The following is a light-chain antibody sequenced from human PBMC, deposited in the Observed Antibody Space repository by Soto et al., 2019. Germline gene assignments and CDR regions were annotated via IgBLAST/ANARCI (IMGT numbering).Light chain of an antibody. CDR1: QDITSY. CDR3: QQLHSYPYT. Sequence: DIQLTQSPSFLSASVGDRVAFVCRSSQDITSYLAWYQQKPGKAPRLLIYATSTLQSGVPSRFSGSGSGTEYILTINSLQPEDFATYYCQQLHSYPYTFGQGTKLEVK. V-gene: IGKV1-9*01. J-gene: IGKJ2*01. CDR2: ATS.